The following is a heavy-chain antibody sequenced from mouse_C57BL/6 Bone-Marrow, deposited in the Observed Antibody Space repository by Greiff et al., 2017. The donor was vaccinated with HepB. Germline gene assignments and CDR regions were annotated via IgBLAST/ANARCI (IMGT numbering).Heavy chain of an antibody. J-gene: IGHJ1*03. CDR2: INNGGSST. CDR3: ARDGYSYFDV. V-gene: IGHV5-16*01. Sequence: EVHLVESEGGLVQPGSSLKLSCTASGFTFSDYYMAWVRQVPEKGLEWVANINNGGSSTYYLDSLKSRFIISRDNAKNILYLQMSSLKSEHTATYCCARDGYSYFDVWGTGTTVTVSS. CDR1: GFTFSDYY.